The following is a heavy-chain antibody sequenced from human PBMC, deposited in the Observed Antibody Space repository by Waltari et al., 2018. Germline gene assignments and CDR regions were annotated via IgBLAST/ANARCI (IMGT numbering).Heavy chain of an antibody. CDR2: VYYSGST. CDR3: ARKGRDSSSSRKAFDI. CDR1: GSSISSSAYY. D-gene: IGHD6-6*01. V-gene: IGHV4-39*01. J-gene: IGHJ3*02. Sequence: QLQLQESGPGLVKPSETLSLTCTVSGSSISSSAYYWDWIRQPPVKGLEWIRSVYYSGSTYYNSSLKSRVTISVDTSKNQFSLILSSVTAADTAVYYCARKGRDSSSSRKAFDIWGQGTMVTVSS.